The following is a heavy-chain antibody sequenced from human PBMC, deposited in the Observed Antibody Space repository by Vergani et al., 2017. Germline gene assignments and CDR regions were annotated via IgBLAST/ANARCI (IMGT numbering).Heavy chain of an antibody. CDR3: ARRDGGNWTPGGMDV. D-gene: IGHD1-1*01. V-gene: IGHV3-21*01. J-gene: IGHJ6*02. Sequence: EVQLVESGGGLVKPGGPLRLSCAASGFTFSSYSTNWVRQAPGKGLEWVSSISNSSSYIYYADSVKGRFTISRDNAKNSLYLQMNSLRAEDTAVYCCARRDGGNWTPGGMDVWGQGTTVTVSS. CDR1: GFTFSSYS. CDR2: ISNSSSYI.